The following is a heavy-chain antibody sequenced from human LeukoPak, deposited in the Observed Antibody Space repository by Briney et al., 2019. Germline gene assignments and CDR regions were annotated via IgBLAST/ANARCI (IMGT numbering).Heavy chain of an antibody. Sequence: ASVKVSCKASGYTFTGYYMHWVRQAPGQGLEWMGWINPDNCGTKYAQKFQGRVTMTRDMSISTAYMELSRLRSDDTAVYYCARDPSNSGYDYLYYFDYWGQGTLVTVSS. D-gene: IGHD5-12*01. CDR2: INPDNCGT. J-gene: IGHJ4*02. V-gene: IGHV1-2*02. CDR3: ARDPSNSGYDYLYYFDY. CDR1: GYTFTGYY.